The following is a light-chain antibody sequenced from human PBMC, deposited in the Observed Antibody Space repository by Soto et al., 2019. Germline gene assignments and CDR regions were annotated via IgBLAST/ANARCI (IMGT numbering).Light chain of an antibody. J-gene: IGKJ5*01. Sequence: TVVTHSPCTLSLSNVERARLPCRASQSVSNNYLAWYQQKPGQAPTLLIYGASTRATGIPPTFSGSGSGTDFTLTISSLEPEDFAIYYCQQRYNWPPLTFGQGTRLEIK. CDR3: QQRYNWPPLT. V-gene: IGKV3-11*01. CDR2: GAS. CDR1: QSVSNNY.